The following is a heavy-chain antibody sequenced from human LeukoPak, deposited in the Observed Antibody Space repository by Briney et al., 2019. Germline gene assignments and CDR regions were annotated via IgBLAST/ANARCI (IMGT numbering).Heavy chain of an antibody. CDR3: ARDRREGFGELLYKRYYFDY. D-gene: IGHD3-10*01. Sequence: SQTLSLTCAISGDSVSSNSAAWSWIRQSPSRGLEWLGRTYYRSKWYNDYAVSVKSRITINPDTSKNQFSLQLNSVTPEDTAVYYCARDRREGFGELLYKRYYFDYWGQGTLVTVSS. CDR1: GDSVSSNSAA. CDR2: TYYRSKWYN. V-gene: IGHV6-1*01. J-gene: IGHJ4*02.